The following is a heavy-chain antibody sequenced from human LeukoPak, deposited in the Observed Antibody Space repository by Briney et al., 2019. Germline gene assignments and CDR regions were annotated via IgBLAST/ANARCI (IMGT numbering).Heavy chain of an antibody. CDR2: ISGSGDST. J-gene: IGHJ4*02. D-gene: IGHD2-15*01. CDR3: AKAGAVVVVAAKYFDY. V-gene: IGHV3-23*01. Sequence: GGSLRLSCAASGFTFSSYAMSWVRQALGKGLEWVSAISGSGDSTYYADSVKGRFTISRDNSKNTLYLQMNSLRAEDTAVYYCAKAGAVVVVAAKYFDYWGQGTLVTVSS. CDR1: GFTFSSYA.